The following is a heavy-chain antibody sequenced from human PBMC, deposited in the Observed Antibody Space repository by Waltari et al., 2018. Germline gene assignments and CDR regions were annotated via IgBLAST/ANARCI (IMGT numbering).Heavy chain of an antibody. CDR1: GGSISSHY. CDR3: ARRGSSLYDSSGYYYRYFDY. V-gene: IGHV4-59*11. CDR2: SYYSGST. D-gene: IGHD3-22*01. J-gene: IGHJ4*02. Sequence: QVPLQESGPGLVKPSETLSLTCTVSGGSISSHYCSWIRTPQGKGLEWIGYSYYSGSTNYNPSLKSRVTISVDTSKNQFSLKLSSVTAADTAVYYCARRGSSLYDSSGYYYRYFDYWGQGTLVTVSS.